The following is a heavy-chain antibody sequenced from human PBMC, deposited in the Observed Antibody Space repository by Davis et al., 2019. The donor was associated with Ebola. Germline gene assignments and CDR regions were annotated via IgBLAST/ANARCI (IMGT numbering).Heavy chain of an antibody. D-gene: IGHD6-6*01. CDR3: ARVEQLASHFDY. V-gene: IGHV1-3*01. Sequence: ASVKVSCKASGYTFTSYAMHWVRQAPGQRLEWMGWINAGNGNTKYSQKFQGRVTITRDTSASTAYMELSSLRSEDTAVYYCARVEQLASHFDYWGQGTLVTVSS. CDR2: INAGNGNT. J-gene: IGHJ4*02. CDR1: GYTFTSYA.